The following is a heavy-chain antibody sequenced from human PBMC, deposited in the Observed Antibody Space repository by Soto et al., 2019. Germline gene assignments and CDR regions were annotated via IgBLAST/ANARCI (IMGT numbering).Heavy chain of an antibody. CDR3: VKDESINWYSGHFRH. D-gene: IGHD6-13*01. V-gene: IGHV3-9*01. CDR2: INWNSGSI. J-gene: IGHJ1*01. Sequence: EVQLVESGGGLVQPGRSLRLSCAASGFTFDDYAMHWVRQVPGKGLEWVSGINWNSGSIGYGDSVKGRFAISRDNAKNPLHRQMNSLSAEDTAFYYCVKDESINWYSGHFRHWGQGTLVTVSS. CDR1: GFTFDDYA.